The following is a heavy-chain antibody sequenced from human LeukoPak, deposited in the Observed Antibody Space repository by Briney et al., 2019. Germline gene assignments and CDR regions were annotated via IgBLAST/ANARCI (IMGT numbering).Heavy chain of an antibody. CDR2: IYYSGST. CDR3: ARSDIVVVVAARGLAFDI. J-gene: IGHJ3*02. V-gene: IGHV4-59*08. Sequence: SETLSLTCTVSGGSISSYYWSWIRQHPGKGLEWIGYIYYSGSTNYNPSLKSRVTISVDTSKNQFSLKLSSVTAADTAVYYCARSDIVVVVAARGLAFDIWGQGTMVTVSS. D-gene: IGHD2-15*01. CDR1: GGSISSYY.